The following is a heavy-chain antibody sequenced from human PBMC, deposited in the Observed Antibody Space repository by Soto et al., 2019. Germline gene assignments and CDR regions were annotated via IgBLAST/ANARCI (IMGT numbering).Heavy chain of an antibody. Sequence: QVQLQESGPGLVKPSQTLSLTCTVSGGSISSGGYYWSWIRQHPGKGLEWIGYIYYSGRTYYYPSRQRRATISVDTSKNTFSLKLSSVTAGDTAVHYCAGAFRGTFDYWGQGTLVTVSS. CDR2: IYYSGRT. CDR1: GGSISSGGYY. V-gene: IGHV4-31*03. CDR3: AGAFRGTFDY. D-gene: IGHD3-16*01. J-gene: IGHJ4*02.